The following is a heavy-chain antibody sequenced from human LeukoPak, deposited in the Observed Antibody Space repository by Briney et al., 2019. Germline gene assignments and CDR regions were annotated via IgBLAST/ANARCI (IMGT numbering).Heavy chain of an antibody. V-gene: IGHV1-69*05. D-gene: IGHD2-15*01. Sequence: SVKVSCKASGGTFSSYAISWVRQAPGQGLEWMGGIIPIFGTANYAQKFQGRVTITTDESTSTAYMELSSLRSEDTAVYYCARVVVRVVPYYYYMDVWGKGTTVTVSS. CDR2: IIPIFGTA. CDR1: GGTFSSYA. J-gene: IGHJ6*03. CDR3: ARVVVRVVPYYYYMDV.